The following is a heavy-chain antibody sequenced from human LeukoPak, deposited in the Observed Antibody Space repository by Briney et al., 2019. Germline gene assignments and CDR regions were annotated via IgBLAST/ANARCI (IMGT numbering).Heavy chain of an antibody. D-gene: IGHD3-10*01. J-gene: IGHJ4*02. CDR3: AREDTMVAAVSR. CDR1: GFTFSSYN. Sequence: GGSLRLSCAASGFTFSSYNMNWVRQAPGKGLEWVSSISSSSDYIYYADSVKGRFTISRDNAKNSLYLQMNSLRAEDTAVYYCAREDTMVAAVSRWGQGTLVTVSS. CDR2: ISSSSDYI. V-gene: IGHV3-21*01.